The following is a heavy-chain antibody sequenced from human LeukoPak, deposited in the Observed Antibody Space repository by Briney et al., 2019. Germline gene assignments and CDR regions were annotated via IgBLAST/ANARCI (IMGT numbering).Heavy chain of an antibody. V-gene: IGHV1-8*02. D-gene: IGHD6-19*01. CDR3: ARGRSNSGWYEGP. CDR1: GYTFTGYY. J-gene: IGHJ5*02. CDR2: MNPNSGNT. Sequence: GASVKVSCKASGYTFTGYYMHWVRQATGQGLEWMGWMNPNSGNTGYAQKLQGRVTMTRNTSISTAYMELSSLRSEDTAVYYCARGRSNSGWYEGPWGQGTLVTVSS.